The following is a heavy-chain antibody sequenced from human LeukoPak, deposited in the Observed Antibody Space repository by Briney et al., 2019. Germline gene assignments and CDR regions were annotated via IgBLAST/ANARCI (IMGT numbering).Heavy chain of an antibody. D-gene: IGHD3-10*01. J-gene: IGHJ6*02. CDR2: IPYDGSNK. Sequence: GGSLRLSCAASGFTFSSYGMHWVRRAPGKGLEWVAVIPYDGSNKYYADSVKGRFTISRDDSKNTLYLQMNSLRAEDTAVYYCAYYYGSGSYFQYYYYYYGMDVWGQGTTVTVS. CDR3: AYYYGSGSYFQYYYYYYGMDV. CDR1: GFTFSSYG. V-gene: IGHV3-30*03.